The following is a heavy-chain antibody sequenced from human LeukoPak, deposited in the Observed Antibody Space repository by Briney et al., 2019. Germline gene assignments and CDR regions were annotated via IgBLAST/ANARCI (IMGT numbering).Heavy chain of an antibody. CDR1: GGSFSGYY. D-gene: IGHD2-2*01. J-gene: IGHJ5*02. CDR3: ARASCSSTSCTRRGWFDP. CDR2: INHSGST. V-gene: IGHV4-34*01. Sequence: SETLSLTCAVYGGSFSGYYWSWIRQPPGKGLEWIGDINHSGSTNYNPSLKSRVTISVDASKNQFSLKLSSVTAADTAVYYCARASCSSTSCTRRGWFDPWGQGTLVTVSS.